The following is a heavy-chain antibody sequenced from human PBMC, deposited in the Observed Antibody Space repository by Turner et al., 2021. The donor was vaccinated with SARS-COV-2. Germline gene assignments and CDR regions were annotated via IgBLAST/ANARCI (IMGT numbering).Heavy chain of an antibody. Sequence: QVQLVQPGAEVKKPGASVKVSCKASAYTSSDSFIHWVRQAPGQGLEWMGWVNPNRGDAKYAQKFQGRVTMTRDTDISTAYMELSRLTSDDTAVYYCARGSVDDYGEFYDWLDPWGQGTLVTVSS. D-gene: IGHD4-17*01. CDR3: ARGSVDDYGEFYDWLDP. J-gene: IGHJ5*02. V-gene: IGHV1-2*02. CDR1: AYTSSDSF. CDR2: VNPNRGDA.